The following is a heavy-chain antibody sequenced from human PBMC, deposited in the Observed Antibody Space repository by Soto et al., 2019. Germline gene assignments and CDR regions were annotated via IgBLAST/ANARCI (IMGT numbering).Heavy chain of an antibody. Sequence: PSETLSLTCTVSGRSISSSIYYWGWIRQPPGKGLEWIGSIYYSGITYYNPSLKSRVTISVDTSKNQFSLKLSSVTAADTAVYYRAVGRSAGIGGYFDYWGQGTLVTVSS. CDR3: AVGRSAGIGGYFDY. CDR2: IYYSGIT. CDR1: GRSISSSIYY. V-gene: IGHV4-39*01. J-gene: IGHJ4*02. D-gene: IGHD3-16*01.